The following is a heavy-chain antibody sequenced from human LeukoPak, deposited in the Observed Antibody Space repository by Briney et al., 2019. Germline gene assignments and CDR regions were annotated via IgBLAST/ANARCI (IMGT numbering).Heavy chain of an antibody. D-gene: IGHD6-13*01. CDR1: GFTFNAFG. CDR3: VNRAATVRRTYFFDS. CDR2: IRYGGNDK. J-gene: IGHJ4*02. Sequence: GGSLRLSCVASGFTFNAFGMHWVRQAPGKGLEWVAFIRYGGNDKYYSGSVEGRFTISRDNPKNTLYLQMNSLRVEDTSFYYCVNRAATVRRTYFFDSWGQGALVTVSS. V-gene: IGHV3-30*02.